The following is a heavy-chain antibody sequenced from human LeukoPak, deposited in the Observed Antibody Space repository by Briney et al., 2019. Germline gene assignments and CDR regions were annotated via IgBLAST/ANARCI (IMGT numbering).Heavy chain of an antibody. V-gene: IGHV4-59*01. CDR3: ARYDSSGFALEN. CDR1: GGSISSYY. Sequence: SETLSLTCTVSGGSISSYYWSWIQQPPGKGLEWIGYIYYSGSTNYNPSLKSRVTISLDTSKNQFSLKLSSVTAADTAVCYCARYDSSGFALENWGQGTLVTVSS. J-gene: IGHJ4*02. D-gene: IGHD3-22*01. CDR2: IYYSGST.